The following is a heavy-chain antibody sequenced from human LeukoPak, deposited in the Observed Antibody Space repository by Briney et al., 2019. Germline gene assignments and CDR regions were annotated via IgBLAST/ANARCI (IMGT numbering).Heavy chain of an antibody. D-gene: IGHD6-19*01. V-gene: IGHV3-23*01. J-gene: IGHJ4*02. CDR3: AKDLLAGTIDY. CDR2: ISGSGGST. Sequence: GGSLRLSCAASGFTFSSYAMSWVRQAPGKGLEWVSAISGSGGSTYYAGSVKGRFTISRDNSKNTLYLQVNSLRAEDTAVYYCAKDLLAGTIDYWGQGTLVTVSS. CDR1: GFTFSSYA.